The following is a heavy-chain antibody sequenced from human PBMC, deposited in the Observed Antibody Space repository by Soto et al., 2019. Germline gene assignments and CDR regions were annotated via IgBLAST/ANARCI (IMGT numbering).Heavy chain of an antibody. Sequence: SETLSLTCAVYGGSFSGYYWSWIRQPPGKGLEWIGEINHSGSTNYNPSLKSRVTISVDTSKNQFSLKLSSVTAADTAVYYCAREYLRGYDFWSGYYYNWFDPWGQGTLVTVS. V-gene: IGHV4-34*01. CDR1: GGSFSGYY. J-gene: IGHJ5*02. CDR3: AREYLRGYDFWSGYYYNWFDP. D-gene: IGHD3-3*01. CDR2: INHSGST.